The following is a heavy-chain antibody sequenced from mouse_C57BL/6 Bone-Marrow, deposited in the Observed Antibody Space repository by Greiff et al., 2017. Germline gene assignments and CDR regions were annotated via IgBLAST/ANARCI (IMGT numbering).Heavy chain of an antibody. J-gene: IGHJ3*01. D-gene: IGHD2-3*01. CDR1: GYTFTSYW. CDR2: INPSNGGT. Sequence: QVQLQQPGTELVKPGASVKLSCKASGYTFTSYWMHWVMQRPGQGLEWIGNINPSNGGTNYNEKFKSKATLTVDKSSSTAYMQLSSLTSEDSAVYYCATGGYWDGYYAWFAYWGQGTLVTVSA. V-gene: IGHV1-53*01. CDR3: ATGGYWDGYYAWFAY.